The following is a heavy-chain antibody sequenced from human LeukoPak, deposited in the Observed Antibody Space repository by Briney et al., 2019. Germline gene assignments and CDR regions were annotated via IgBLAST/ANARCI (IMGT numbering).Heavy chain of an antibody. CDR1: GGSISSNNW. J-gene: IGHJ4*02. V-gene: IGHV4-4*02. D-gene: IGHD7-27*01. Sequence: PSETLSLTCAVSGGSISSNNWWSWVRQSPGKGLGWIGEIVHTGSTKYNPSLENRVTISLDKSKNQFSLKLNSVTAADTAVYYCAKDINWGLGYWGQGTLVTVSS. CDR3: AKDINWGLGY. CDR2: IVHTGST.